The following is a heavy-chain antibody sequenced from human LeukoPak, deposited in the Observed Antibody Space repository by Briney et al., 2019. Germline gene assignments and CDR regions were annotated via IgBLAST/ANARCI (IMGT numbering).Heavy chain of an antibody. J-gene: IGHJ4*02. V-gene: IGHV3-48*03. CDR3: ARAGFALDY. D-gene: IGHD2-15*01. Sequence: QPGGSLRLSCAASGFTFSSYEMNWVRQAPGKGLEWVSYISSSGNTIHYADSVKGRFTIARDNAKNSLYLQMNSLRADDTAVYYCARAGFALDYWGQGTLITVST. CDR2: ISSSGNTI. CDR1: GFTFSSYE.